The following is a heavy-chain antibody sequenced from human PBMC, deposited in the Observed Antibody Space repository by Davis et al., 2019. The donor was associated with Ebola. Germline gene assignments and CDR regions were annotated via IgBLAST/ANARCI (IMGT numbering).Heavy chain of an antibody. CDR3: ARGGDSSVWYARFDY. J-gene: IGHJ4*02. D-gene: IGHD6-13*01. Sequence: LSLTCAVYGGSFSGYYWSWIRQPPGKGLEWVSYISSSSSTLYYADSVRGRFIISRDSAKSSVSLQLNSLRDDDTAVYYCARGGDSSVWYARFDYWGQGILVTVSS. CDR1: GGSFSGYY. CDR2: ISSSSSTL. V-gene: IGHV3-11*04.